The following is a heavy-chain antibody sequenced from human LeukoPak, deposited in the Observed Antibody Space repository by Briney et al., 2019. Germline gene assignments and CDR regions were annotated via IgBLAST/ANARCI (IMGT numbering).Heavy chain of an antibody. J-gene: IGHJ5*02. CDR3: ARAGDSSGYYIYNWFDP. CDR1: GFTFSDYY. V-gene: IGHV3-11*04. CDR2: ISSSGSTI. D-gene: IGHD3-22*01. Sequence: GGSLRLACAAYGFTFSDYYMSWIRQAPGKGLGWVSYISSSGSTIYYADSVKGRFTISRDNAKNSLYLQMNSLRAEDTAVYYCARAGDSSGYYIYNWFDPWGQGTLVTVSS.